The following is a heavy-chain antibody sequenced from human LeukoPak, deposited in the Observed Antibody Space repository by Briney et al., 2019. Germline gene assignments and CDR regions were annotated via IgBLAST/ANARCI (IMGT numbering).Heavy chain of an antibody. CDR3: ARDNSVGDYAWWFDP. CDR1: GGTFSNYT. D-gene: IGHD1-26*01. J-gene: IGHJ5*02. V-gene: IGHV1-69*13. Sequence: SVKVSCKASGGTFSNYTISWVRQAPGQGLEWMGGIIPIFGTANYAQKFQGRVTITADESTSTAYMELSSLRSGDTAVYYCARDNSVGDYAWWFDPWGQGTLVTVSS. CDR2: IIPIFGTA.